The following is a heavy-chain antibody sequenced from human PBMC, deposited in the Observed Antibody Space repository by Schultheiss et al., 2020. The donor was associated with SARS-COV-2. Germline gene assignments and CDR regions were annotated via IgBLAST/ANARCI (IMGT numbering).Heavy chain of an antibody. CDR1: GFTFSSYD. V-gene: IGHV3-23*01. Sequence: GESLKISCAACGFTFSSYDMHWVRQATGKGLEWVSAISGSGGSTYYADSVKGRFTISRDNSKNTLYLQMNSLRAEDTAVYYCAKDLGVGATALGFDYWGQGTLVTVSS. D-gene: IGHD1-26*01. CDR2: ISGSGGST. CDR3: AKDLGVGATALGFDY. J-gene: IGHJ4*02.